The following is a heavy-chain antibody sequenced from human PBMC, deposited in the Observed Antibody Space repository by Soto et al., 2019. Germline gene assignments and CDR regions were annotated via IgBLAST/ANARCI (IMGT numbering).Heavy chain of an antibody. J-gene: IGHJ4*02. CDR3: AKSMGGY. Sequence: TFTNYAMHWVRQAPGQRLEWMGWINTGNGNTKYSQKFQGRFTISRDNSKNTLYLQMNSLRAEDTAVYYCAKSMGGYWGQGTLVTVSS. V-gene: IGHV1-3*04. CDR2: INTGNGNT. CDR1: TFTNYA.